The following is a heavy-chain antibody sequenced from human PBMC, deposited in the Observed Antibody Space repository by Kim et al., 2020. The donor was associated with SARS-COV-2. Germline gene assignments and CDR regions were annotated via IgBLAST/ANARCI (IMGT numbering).Heavy chain of an antibody. CDR1: GFTFSSYG. V-gene: IGHV3-30*18. Sequence: GGSLRLSCAASGFTFSSYGMHWVRQAPGKGLEWVAVISYDGSNKYYADSVKGRFTISRDNSKNTLYLQMNSLRAEDTAVYYCAKDSDSGYYFNWFDPWGQGTLVTVSS. CDR2: ISYDGSNK. CDR3: AKDSDSGYYFNWFDP. J-gene: IGHJ5*02. D-gene: IGHD3-22*01.